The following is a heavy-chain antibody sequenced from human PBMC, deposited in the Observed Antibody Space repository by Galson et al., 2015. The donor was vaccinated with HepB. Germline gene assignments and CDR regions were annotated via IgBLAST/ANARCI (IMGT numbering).Heavy chain of an antibody. J-gene: IGHJ5*02. V-gene: IGHV3-48*02. Sequence: SLRLSCAASGFTFSSYSMNWVRQAPGKGLEWVSYISSSSSTIYYADSVKGRFTISRDNAKNSLYLQMNSLRDEDTAVYYCARRVGLRGYNWFDPWGQGTLVTVSS. D-gene: IGHD5-12*01. CDR3: ARRVGLRGYNWFDP. CDR2: ISSSSSTI. CDR1: GFTFSSYS.